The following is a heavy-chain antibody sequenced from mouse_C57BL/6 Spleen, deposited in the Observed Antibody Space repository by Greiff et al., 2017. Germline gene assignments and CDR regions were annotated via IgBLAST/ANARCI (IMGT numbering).Heavy chain of an antibody. CDR3: AREKLLAY. J-gene: IGHJ3*01. V-gene: IGHV1-82*01. CDR1: GYAFSSSW. Sequence: QVQLKESGPELVKPGASVKISCKASGYAFSSSWMNWVKQRPGKGLEWIGRIYPGDGDTNYNGKFKGKATLTADKSSSTAYMQLSSLTSEDSAVYFCAREKLLAYWGQGTLVTVSA. CDR2: IYPGDGDT.